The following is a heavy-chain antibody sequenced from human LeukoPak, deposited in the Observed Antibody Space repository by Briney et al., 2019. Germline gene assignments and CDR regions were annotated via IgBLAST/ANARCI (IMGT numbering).Heavy chain of an antibody. V-gene: IGHV3-23*01. D-gene: IGHD3-10*01. CDR2: ISGSGGST. CDR3: VKDSGLFTYYFDY. Sequence: GGSLRLSCAASGFTFSSYAMSWVRQAPRKGLEWVSAISGSGGSTYYADSVKGRFTISRDNSKNTLSLQMNSLRAEDTAVYYCVKDSGLFTYYFDYWGQGTLVTVSS. J-gene: IGHJ4*02. CDR1: GFTFSSYA.